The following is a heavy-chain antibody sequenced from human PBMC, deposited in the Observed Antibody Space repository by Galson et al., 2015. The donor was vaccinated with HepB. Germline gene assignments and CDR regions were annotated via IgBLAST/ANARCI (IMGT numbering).Heavy chain of an antibody. CDR2: ISYDGTNK. CDR3: AQWRGVDS. D-gene: IGHD2-8*01. J-gene: IGHJ5*01. V-gene: IGHV3-30*04. Sequence: SLRLSCAASGFTLRSYTVYWVRQAPGKGLEWVASISYDGTNKYYPDSVKGRFSISRDNAKNTFYLQMNGLRPEDTAWYYCAQWRGVDSLGQGTVVTVPS. CDR1: GFTLRSYT.